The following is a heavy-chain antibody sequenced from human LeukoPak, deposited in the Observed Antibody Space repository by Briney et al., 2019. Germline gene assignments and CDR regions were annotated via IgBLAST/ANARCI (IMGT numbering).Heavy chain of an antibody. J-gene: IGHJ4*02. CDR2: IYHRGST. CDR1: GYSISNGYY. V-gene: IGHV4-38-2*02. Sequence: SETLSLTCTVSGYSISNGYYWGWIRQSPRKGLEWVGSIYHRGSTYYNPSLTSRVTISLDRSKKKFSLKLTSVTAADTAVYFCARGAEYYAIWRGYAGYSDYWGQGISVTVSS. D-gene: IGHD3-3*01. CDR3: ARGAEYYAIWRGYAGYSDY.